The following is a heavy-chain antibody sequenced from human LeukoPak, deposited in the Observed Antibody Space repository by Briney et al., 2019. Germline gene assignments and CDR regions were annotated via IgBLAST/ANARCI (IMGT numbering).Heavy chain of an antibody. J-gene: IGHJ1*01. CDR3: ARDWRDSRPYFQH. CDR1: GFTFSSYS. D-gene: IGHD5-18*01. V-gene: IGHV3-48*01. CDR2: ISSSSSTI. Sequence: GGSLRLSCAASGFTFSSYSMNWVRQAPGKGLEWVSYISSSSSTIYYADSVKGRFTISRDNAKNSLYLQMNSLRAEDTAVYYCARDWRDSRPYFQHWGQGTLVTVSS.